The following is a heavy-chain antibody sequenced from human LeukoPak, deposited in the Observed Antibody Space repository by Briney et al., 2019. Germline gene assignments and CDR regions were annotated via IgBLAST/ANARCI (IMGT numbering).Heavy chain of an antibody. V-gene: IGHV4-59*01. D-gene: IGHD6-19*01. CDR3: ARDGRAGSLFAY. J-gene: IGHJ4*02. Sequence: PSETLSLTCTVSSGSISGYYWSWIRQPPGKGLEWVGYISYSGSTNYNPSLKSRVTISVDTSKNQFSLKLSSVTAADTAIYYCARDGRAGSLFAYWGQGTLVTVSS. CDR2: ISYSGST. CDR1: SGSISGYY.